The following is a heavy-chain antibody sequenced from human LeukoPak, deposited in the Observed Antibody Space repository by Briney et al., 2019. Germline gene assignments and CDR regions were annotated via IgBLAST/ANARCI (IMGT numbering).Heavy chain of an antibody. CDR1: GFTFSTYG. J-gene: IGHJ4*02. CDR3: ARGGSKSPPGTSYYFDY. D-gene: IGHD3-16*01. Sequence: GGSLRLSCAASGFTFSTYGMHWVRQAPGEGLEWVAVIWYDGSNKYYADSVKGRFTIFRDNSKNMLYLEMDSLRAEDTALYYCARGGSKSPPGTSYYFDYWGQGTLVTVSS. V-gene: IGHV3-33*01. CDR2: IWYDGSNK.